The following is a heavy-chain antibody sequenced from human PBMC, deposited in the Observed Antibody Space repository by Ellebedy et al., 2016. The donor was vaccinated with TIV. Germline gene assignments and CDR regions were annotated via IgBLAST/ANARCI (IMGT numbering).Heavy chain of an antibody. D-gene: IGHD2/OR15-2a*01. CDR2: ISPDGTTA. Sequence: PGGSLRLSCEGSGFTFRSYWLHWVRQVPGKGLVWLSRISPDGTTANYAESVEGRFTISRDNAKNTLSPQMSSLRAEDTAIYYCARDRNPHFHYYGVDVWGQGTTVTVSS. J-gene: IGHJ6*02. CDR1: GFTFRSYW. V-gene: IGHV3-74*01. CDR3: ARDRNPHFHYYGVDV.